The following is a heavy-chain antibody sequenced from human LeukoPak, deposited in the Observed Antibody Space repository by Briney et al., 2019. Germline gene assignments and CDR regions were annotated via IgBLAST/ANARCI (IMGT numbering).Heavy chain of an antibody. CDR2: IKQDGSEK. V-gene: IGHV3-7*03. CDR1: GFTFSSYW. Sequence: GGSLRLSCAASGFTFSSYWMSWVHQAPGKGLEWVANIKQDGSEKYYVDSVKGRFTISRDNAKNSLYLQMNSLRAEDTAVYYCARGNHYYYYGMDVWGKGTTVTVSS. J-gene: IGHJ6*04. CDR3: ARGNHYYYYGMDV.